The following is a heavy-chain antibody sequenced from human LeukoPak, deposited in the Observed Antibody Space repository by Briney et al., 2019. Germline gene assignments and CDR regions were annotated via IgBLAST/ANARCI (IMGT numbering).Heavy chain of an antibody. CDR1: GFTVSSNY. CDR3: ARARYYYGSGSYYQRYYYYGMDV. J-gene: IGHJ6*02. Sequence: GGSLRLSCAASGFTVSSNYMSWVRQAPGKGLERVSVIYSGGSTYYADSVKGRFTISRDNSKNTLYLQMNSLRAEDTAVYYCARARYYYGSGSYYQRYYYYGMDVWGQGTTVTVSS. D-gene: IGHD3-10*01. V-gene: IGHV3-66*01. CDR2: IYSGGST.